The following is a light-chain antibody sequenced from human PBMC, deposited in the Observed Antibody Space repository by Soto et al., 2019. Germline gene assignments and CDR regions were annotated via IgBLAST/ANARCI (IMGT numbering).Light chain of an antibody. CDR1: QSISSW. CDR3: QQYNSYSP. Sequence: DIQMTQSPSTLSASVGDRVTITCRASQSISSWLAWYQQKPGKAPKLLIYKAYSLESGVPSRFSGSGSGTEFTLTISSLQPDDCATYYCQQYNSYSPFGGGTKVDIK. J-gene: IGKJ4*01. V-gene: IGKV1-5*03. CDR2: KAY.